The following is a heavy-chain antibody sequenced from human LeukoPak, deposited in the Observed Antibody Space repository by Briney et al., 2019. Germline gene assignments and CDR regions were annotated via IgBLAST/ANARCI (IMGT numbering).Heavy chain of an antibody. CDR1: GFTFSSYE. CDR2: IKSKTDGGTT. J-gene: IGHJ4*02. Sequence: GGSLRLSCAASGFTFSSYEMNWVRQAPGKGLEWVGRIKSKTDGGTTDYAAPVKGRFTISRDDSNNRLYLQMNSLKIEDTAVYYCATEVMYITPVADYWGQGTLVTVSS. CDR3: ATEVMYITPVADY. D-gene: IGHD3-16*01. V-gene: IGHV3-15*01.